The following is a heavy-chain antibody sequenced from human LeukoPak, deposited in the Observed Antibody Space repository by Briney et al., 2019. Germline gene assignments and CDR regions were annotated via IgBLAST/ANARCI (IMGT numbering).Heavy chain of an antibody. D-gene: IGHD5-12*01. CDR1: GGSLSSYY. Sequence: PSETLSLTCTVSGGSLSSYYWSWIRQPPGKGLEWIGYIYYSGSTYYNTSLKSRVTISVDTSKNQFSLKLSSVTAADTAVYYCARLVATTLTSWGQGTLVTVSS. CDR3: ARLVATTLTS. J-gene: IGHJ5*02. V-gene: IGHV4-59*12. CDR2: IYYSGST.